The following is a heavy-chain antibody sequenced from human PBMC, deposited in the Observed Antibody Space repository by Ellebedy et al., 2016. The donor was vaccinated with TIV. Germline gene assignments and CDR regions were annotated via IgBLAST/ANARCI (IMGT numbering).Heavy chain of an antibody. V-gene: IGHV3-21*01. D-gene: IGHD2-2*01. J-gene: IGHJ6*03. CDR1: GITFRTYS. CDR3: ARAYQYCTSTRCHYRYMDV. CDR2: ISSGSSYV. Sequence: GESLKISXAAPGITFRTYSFNWVRQAPGKGLEWVSSISSGSSYVYYADSVKGRFTISRDNAKNSLHLQMNSLRAEDTAVYHCARAYQYCTSTRCHYRYMDVWGKGTTVAVSS.